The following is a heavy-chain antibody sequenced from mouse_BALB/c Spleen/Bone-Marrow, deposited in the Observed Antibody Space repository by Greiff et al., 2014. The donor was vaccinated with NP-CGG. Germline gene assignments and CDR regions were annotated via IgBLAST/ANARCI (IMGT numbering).Heavy chain of an antibody. D-gene: IGHD2-14*01. CDR3: ARGDRYDVRFDY. V-gene: IGHV1-9*01. Sequence: GEILPGSDSTNYNEKFKGKATFTADTSSNTAYMQLSSLTSEDSAVYYCARGDRYDVRFDYWGQGTTLTVSS. CDR2: ILPGSDST. J-gene: IGHJ2*01.